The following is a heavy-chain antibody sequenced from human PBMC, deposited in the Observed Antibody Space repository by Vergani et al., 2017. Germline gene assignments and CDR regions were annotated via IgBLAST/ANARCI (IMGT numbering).Heavy chain of an antibody. CDR3: ARHTSYTDS. CDR2: IYPAGSDT. J-gene: IGHJ4*02. V-gene: IGHV5-51*01. Sequence: EVELVQSGPEMRKPGESLKISCKGSEYSFGNYWIGWVRQMPGKGLEWMGIIYPAGSDTRYSPSFQGQVTISADKSISPAFLQWDSLKASDTALYYCARHTSYTDSWGQGTLVTVSS. D-gene: IGHD3-16*01. CDR1: EYSFGNYW.